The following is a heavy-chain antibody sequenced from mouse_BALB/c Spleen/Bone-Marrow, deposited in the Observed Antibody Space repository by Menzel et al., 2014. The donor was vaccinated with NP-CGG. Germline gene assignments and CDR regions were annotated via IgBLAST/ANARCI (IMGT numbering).Heavy chain of an antibody. CDR2: INPSNGGT. V-gene: IGHV1S81*02. Sequence: QVQLQQSGAELVKPGASVKLSCKASGYTFTSYYMYWVKQRPGQGLEWIGEINPSNGGTNFNEKFKSKATLTVDKSSSTAYMQLSSLTSEDSAVYCCTRSTMITYFDYWGQGTTLTVSS. J-gene: IGHJ2*01. CDR1: GYTFTSYY. CDR3: TRSTMITYFDY. D-gene: IGHD2-4*01.